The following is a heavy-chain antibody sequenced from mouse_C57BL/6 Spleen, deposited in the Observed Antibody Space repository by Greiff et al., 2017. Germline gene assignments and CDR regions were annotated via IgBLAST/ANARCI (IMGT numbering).Heavy chain of an antibody. Sequence: QVQLQQSGAELVRPGASVTLSCKASGYTFTDYEMHWVKQTPVHGLEWIGAIDPETGGTAYNQKFKGKAILTADKSSSTAYMELRSLTSEDSAVYYFKRSPYSNFPWFAYWGQGTLVTVSA. D-gene: IGHD2-5*01. V-gene: IGHV1-15*01. CDR3: KRSPYSNFPWFAY. CDR2: IDPETGGT. CDR1: GYTFTDYE. J-gene: IGHJ3*01.